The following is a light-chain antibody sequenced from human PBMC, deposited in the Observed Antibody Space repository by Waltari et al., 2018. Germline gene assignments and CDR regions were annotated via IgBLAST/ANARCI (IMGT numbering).Light chain of an antibody. V-gene: IGLV2-14*01. CDR3: SSYTTNNHEV. Sequence: QFALTQPASVSGLPGTLITISSRGTSSDAGGYTHVSWYHPHPGKAPKLMNYEVSNPPAGVASRFAGSNTGDTASLTISGRQAEDEADYYYSSYTTNNHEVFGGGTKLTVL. J-gene: IGLJ2*01. CDR1: SSDAGGYTH. CDR2: EVS.